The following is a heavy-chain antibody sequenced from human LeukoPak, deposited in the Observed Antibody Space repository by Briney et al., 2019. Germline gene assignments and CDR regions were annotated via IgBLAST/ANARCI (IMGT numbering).Heavy chain of an antibody. CDR3: AKLGYCSSTSCPGFDY. J-gene: IGHJ4*02. V-gene: IGHV3-23*01. CDR2: ISGSGGST. CDR1: GFTFSSYG. D-gene: IGHD2-2*01. Sequence: GGSLRLSCAASGFTFSSYGMNWVRQAPGKGLEWVSTISGSGGSTYYADSVKGRFTISRDNSKNTLYLQMNSLRAEDTAVYYCAKLGYCSSTSCPGFDYWGQETLVTVSP.